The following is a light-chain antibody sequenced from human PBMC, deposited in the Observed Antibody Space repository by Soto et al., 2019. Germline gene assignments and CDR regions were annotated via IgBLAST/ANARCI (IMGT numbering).Light chain of an antibody. Sequence: DIQMTQSPSTLSASVGDRVTITCRASQSISSWLAWYQQKPGKAPKLLIYDASSLESGVPSSFSGSGSGTEFTLTISSLQADDFATYYCQQDNSYSRKYTFGQGTKLEIK. CDR1: QSISSW. CDR3: QQDNSYSRKYT. CDR2: DAS. J-gene: IGKJ2*01. V-gene: IGKV1-5*01.